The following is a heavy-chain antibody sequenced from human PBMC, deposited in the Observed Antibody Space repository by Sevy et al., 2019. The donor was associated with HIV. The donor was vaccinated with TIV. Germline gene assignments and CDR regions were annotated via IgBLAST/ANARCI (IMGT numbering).Heavy chain of an antibody. CDR3: TNYVHY. CDR1: GFTFNIYE. CDR2: ISSSFSI. J-gene: IGHJ4*02. Sequence: GGSLRLSCAASGFTFNIYEMNWVRQAPGKGLEWVSYISSSFSIYYADSVKGLFTISRDNAKNSLYLQMNSLRAEDTAVYYCTNYVHYWGQGTLVTVSS. V-gene: IGHV3-48*03.